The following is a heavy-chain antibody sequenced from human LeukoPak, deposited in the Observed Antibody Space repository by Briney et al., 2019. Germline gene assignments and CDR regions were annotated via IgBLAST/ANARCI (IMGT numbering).Heavy chain of an antibody. CDR1: GGSISSYY. Sequence: SETLSLTCTVSGGSISSYYWSWIRQPPGKGLEWIGYIYYSGSTNYNPSLKSRVTISVDTSKNQFSLKLSSVTAAGTAVYYCARLSNPRYSLLDYWGQGTLVTVSS. D-gene: IGHD3-9*01. V-gene: IGHV4-59*08. CDR3: ARLSNPRYSLLDY. CDR2: IYYSGST. J-gene: IGHJ4*02.